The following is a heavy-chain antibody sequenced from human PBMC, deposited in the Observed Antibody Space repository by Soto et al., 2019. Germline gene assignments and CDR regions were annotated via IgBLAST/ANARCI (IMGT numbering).Heavy chain of an antibody. CDR1: GGSLSSYY. CDR2: ISYNGFT. D-gene: IGHD7-27*01. Sequence: SETLSLTCSVSGGSLSSYYWSWIRQPPGKGLEWIGYISYNGFTNYNPSLKSRVTISVDTSKNQFSLQLSSVTAADTAVFYCARGPQLGLQADFDYWGQGTLVTVSS. V-gene: IGHV4-59*01. CDR3: ARGPQLGLQADFDY. J-gene: IGHJ4*02.